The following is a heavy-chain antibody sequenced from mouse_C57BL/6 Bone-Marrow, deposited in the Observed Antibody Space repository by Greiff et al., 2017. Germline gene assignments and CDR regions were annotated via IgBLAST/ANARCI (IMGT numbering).Heavy chain of an antibody. CDR1: GFTFSSYA. Sequence: EVQLVESGGGLVKPGGSLKLSCAASGFTFSSYAMSWVRQTPEKRLEWVATISDGGSDTYYQDKIKGRFTISRDNAKNNRYLQMSHLKSYDTAMDYCAREWLLPNYAMDYWGQGTSVTVSS. D-gene: IGHD2-3*01. CDR3: AREWLLPNYAMDY. J-gene: IGHJ4*01. V-gene: IGHV5-4*01. CDR2: ISDGGSDT.